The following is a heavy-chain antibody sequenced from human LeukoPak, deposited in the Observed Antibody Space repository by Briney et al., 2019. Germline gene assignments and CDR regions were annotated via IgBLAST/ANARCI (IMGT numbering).Heavy chain of an antibody. CDR1: GYTFTTYY. CDR2: VIPIFGTA. V-gene: IGHV1-69*13. CDR3: ARGRPPGYSGYDYGFYYYYYMDV. Sequence: GASVKDSCKASGYTFTTYYVHWVREAPGQGLEWMGGVIPIFGTANYAQKFQGRVTITADESTSTAYMELSSLRSEDTAVYYCARGRPPGYSGYDYGFYYYYYMDVWGKGTTVTISS. D-gene: IGHD5-12*01. J-gene: IGHJ6*03.